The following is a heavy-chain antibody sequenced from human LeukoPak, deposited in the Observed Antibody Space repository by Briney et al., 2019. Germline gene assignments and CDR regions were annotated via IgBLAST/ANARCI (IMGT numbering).Heavy chain of an antibody. V-gene: IGHV1-69*13. CDR2: IIPIFGTA. CDR3: ARVYYGANWFDP. Sequence: ASVKVSCKASGGTFSSYAISWVRQAPGQGLEWMGGIIPIFGTANYAQKFQGRVTITADESTSTAYMELSSLRSEDTAVYYCARVYYGANWFDPWGQGTLVTVSS. D-gene: IGHD4-17*01. J-gene: IGHJ5*02. CDR1: GGTFSSYA.